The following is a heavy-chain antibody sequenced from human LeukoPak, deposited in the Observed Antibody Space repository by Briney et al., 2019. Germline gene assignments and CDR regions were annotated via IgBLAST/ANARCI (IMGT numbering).Heavy chain of an antibody. D-gene: IGHD3/OR15-3a*01. J-gene: IGHJ5*02. V-gene: IGHV4-39*01. CDR1: GGSISSSSYY. Sequence: PSETLSLTCTVSGGSISSSSYYWGWIRQPPGKGLEWIGEINHSGSTNYNPSLKSRVTISVDTSKNQFSLNLSSVTAADTAVYYCARQEIGLRSFDPWGQGTLVTVSS. CDR3: ARQEIGLRSFDP. CDR2: INHSGST.